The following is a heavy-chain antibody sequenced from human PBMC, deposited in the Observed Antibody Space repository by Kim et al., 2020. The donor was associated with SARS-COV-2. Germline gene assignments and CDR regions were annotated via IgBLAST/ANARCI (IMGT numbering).Heavy chain of an antibody. Sequence: SETLSLTCAVYGSSLSGYRWTWIRQPPGRGLEWIGEINHSGNTNCNPSLKSRVTISVETSKNQVSLSLRSVTAADTAVYYCARAWAGVVPSPVLGLGPYYEYHAMDVWGLGTTVAVSS. V-gene: IGHV4-34*01. J-gene: IGHJ6*02. CDR3: ARAWAGVVPSPVLGLGPYYEYHAMDV. D-gene: IGHD3-3*01. CDR2: INHSGNT. CDR1: GSSLSGYR.